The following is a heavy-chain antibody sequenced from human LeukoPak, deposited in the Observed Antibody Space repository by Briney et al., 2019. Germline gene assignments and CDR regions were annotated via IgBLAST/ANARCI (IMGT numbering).Heavy chain of an antibody. D-gene: IGHD6-13*01. CDR1: GGSISSGGYY. Sequence: SDTLSLTCTVSGGSISSGGYYWSWIRQHPGKGLEWIGYIYYSGSTYYDPSLKSRVTISVDTSKNQFSLKLSSVTAADTAVYYCARGHSSWYAPFDYWGQGTLVTVSS. V-gene: IGHV4-31*03. CDR2: IYYSGST. CDR3: ARGHSSWYAPFDY. J-gene: IGHJ4*02.